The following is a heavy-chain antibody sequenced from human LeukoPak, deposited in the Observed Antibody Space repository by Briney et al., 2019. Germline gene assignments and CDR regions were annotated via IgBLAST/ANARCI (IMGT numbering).Heavy chain of an antibody. CDR2: FDPEDGET. V-gene: IGHV1-24*01. Sequence: ASVKVSCKVSGYTLTELSMHWVRQAPGKGLEWMGGFDPEDGETIYAQKFQGRVTMTEDTSTDTAYMELSSLRSDDTAVYYCARDNPYYYDSSGLNYWGQGTLVTVSS. CDR1: GYTLTELS. D-gene: IGHD3-22*01. J-gene: IGHJ4*02. CDR3: ARDNPYYYDSSGLNY.